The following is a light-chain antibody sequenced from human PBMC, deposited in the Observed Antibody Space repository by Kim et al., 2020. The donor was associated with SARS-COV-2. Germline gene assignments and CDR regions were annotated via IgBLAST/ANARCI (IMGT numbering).Light chain of an antibody. CDR1: QSVSSIF. CDR3: LQYDSSPPIT. J-gene: IGKJ5*01. CDR2: GAS. Sequence: EIVLTQSPGTLSLSPGERATLSCRASQSVSSIFLAWYQQKPGQAPRLLIYGASSRATGIPDRFSGSGSGTDFTLTISRLEPEDFAVYHCLQYDSSPPITFGQGTRLEIK. V-gene: IGKV3-20*01.